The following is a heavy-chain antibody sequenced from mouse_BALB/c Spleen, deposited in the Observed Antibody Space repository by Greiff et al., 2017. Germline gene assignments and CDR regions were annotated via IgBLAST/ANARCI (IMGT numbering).Heavy chain of an antibody. CDR2: IYPYNGGT. Sequence: VQLKESGPELVKPGASVKISCKASGYTFTDYNMHWVKQSHGKSLEWIGYIYPYNGGTGYNQKFKSKATLTVDNSSSTAYMELRSLTSEDSAVYYCARSSSSPWFAYWGQGTLVTVSA. CDR1: GYTFTDYN. J-gene: IGHJ3*01. V-gene: IGHV1S29*02. CDR3: ARSSSSPWFAY. D-gene: IGHD1-1*01.